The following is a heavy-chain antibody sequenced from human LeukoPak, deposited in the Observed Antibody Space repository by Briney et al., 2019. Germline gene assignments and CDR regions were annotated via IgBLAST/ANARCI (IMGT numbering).Heavy chain of an antibody. V-gene: IGHV4-59*01. CDR1: GGSISSYY. D-gene: IGHD3-10*01. CDR3: AGGYGSGRLNWFDP. J-gene: IGHJ5*02. Sequence: PSETLSLTCTVSGGSISSYYWSWIRQPPGKGLEWIGYIYYSGSTNYNPSLKSRVTISVDTSKNQFSLKLSSVTAADTAVYYCAGGYGSGRLNWFDPWGQGTLVTVSS. CDR2: IYYSGST.